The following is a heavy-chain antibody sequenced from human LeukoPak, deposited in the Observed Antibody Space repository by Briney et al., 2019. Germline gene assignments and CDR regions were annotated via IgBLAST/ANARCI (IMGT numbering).Heavy chain of an antibody. CDR2: IYTSGST. CDR1: GGSNSSYY. J-gene: IGHJ4*02. D-gene: IGHD3-3*01. Sequence: PSETLSLACTVSGGSNSSYYWSWIRQPAGKGLEWIGRIYTSGSTNYNPSLKSRVTMSVDTSKNQFSLKLSSVTAADTAVYYWAREREYDFWSGLFDYWGQGTLVTVSS. V-gene: IGHV4-4*07. CDR3: AREREYDFWSGLFDY.